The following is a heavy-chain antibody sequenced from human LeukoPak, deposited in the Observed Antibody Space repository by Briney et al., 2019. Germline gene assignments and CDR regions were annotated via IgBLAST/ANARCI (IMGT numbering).Heavy chain of an antibody. J-gene: IGHJ4*02. CDR3: ARVWSSGYTKDY. D-gene: IGHD3-22*01. CDR2: ISGSGGST. Sequence: GGSLRLSCAASGFTFSSYAMSWVRQAPGKGLEWVSAISGSGGSTYYADSVKGRFTISRDNSKNTLYLQMNSLRAEDTDVYYCARVWSSGYTKDYWGQGTLVTVSS. CDR1: GFTFSSYA. V-gene: IGHV3-23*01.